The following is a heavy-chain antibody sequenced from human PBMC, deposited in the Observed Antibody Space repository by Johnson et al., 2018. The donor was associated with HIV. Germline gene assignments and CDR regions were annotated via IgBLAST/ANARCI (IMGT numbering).Heavy chain of an antibody. V-gene: IGHV3-7*01. Sequence: EVQLVESGGGLVQPGGSLRLSCAASGFTFSSYWMSWVSQAPGKGLEWVANIKQDGSEKYYVDSVKGRFTISRDNAKNSLYLQMNSLRAEDTAVYYCAREEEIAVAGGSAFDIWGQGTMVTVSS. CDR3: AREEEIAVAGGSAFDI. CDR1: GFTFSSYW. J-gene: IGHJ3*02. D-gene: IGHD6-19*01. CDR2: IKQDGSEK.